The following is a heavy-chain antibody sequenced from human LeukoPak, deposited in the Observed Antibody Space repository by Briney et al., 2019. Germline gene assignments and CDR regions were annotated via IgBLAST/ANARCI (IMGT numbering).Heavy chain of an antibody. CDR1: GLIFHNYA. Sequence: GRSLRLSCAASGLIFHNYALVWIRRAPGKWPDWLSALLGGGGTFYADAVKGRFTISRDNSKNTLYLQMNSLRAEDTATYYCGQDPNGNYIGAFDFWGRGTMVTVSS. J-gene: IGHJ3*01. CDR2: LLGGGGT. V-gene: IGHV3-23*01. CDR3: GQDPNGNYIGAFDF. D-gene: IGHD4-17*01.